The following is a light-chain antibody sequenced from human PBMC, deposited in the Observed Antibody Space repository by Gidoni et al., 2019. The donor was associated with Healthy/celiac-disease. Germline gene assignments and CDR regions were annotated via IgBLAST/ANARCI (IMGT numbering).Light chain of an antibody. CDR2: WAS. Sequence: DIVMTQSPDSLAVSLGERATIHCKSRQSVLYSSNNKNYLAWYQQKPGQPPKLLIYWASTRESGVPDRFSGSGSGTDFTLTISSLQAEDVAVYYCQQYYSTPLTFGEXTKVEIK. CDR1: QSVLYSSNNKNY. CDR3: QQYYSTPLT. V-gene: IGKV4-1*01. J-gene: IGKJ4*01.